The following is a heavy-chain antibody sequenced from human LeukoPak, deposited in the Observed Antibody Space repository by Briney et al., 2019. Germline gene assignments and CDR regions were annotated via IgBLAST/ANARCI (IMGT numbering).Heavy chain of an antibody. CDR2: ISGSGGST. CDR1: GFIFSYYA. CDR3: AKDLGYTSGWSDY. V-gene: IGHV3-23*01. D-gene: IGHD6-19*01. J-gene: IGHJ4*02. Sequence: GSLRLSCAASGFIFSYYAMSWVRQAPGKGLEWVSGISGSGGSTYYADSVKGRFTISRDNSTNTLYLQMNSRRAEDTAVYYCAKDLGYTSGWSDYWGQGTLVTVSS.